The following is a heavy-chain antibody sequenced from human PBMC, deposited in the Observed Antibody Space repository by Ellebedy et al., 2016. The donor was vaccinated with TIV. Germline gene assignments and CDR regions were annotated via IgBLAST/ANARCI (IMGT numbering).Heavy chain of an antibody. V-gene: IGHV3-23*01. CDR2: ISNTGSRT. J-gene: IGHJ3*02. Sequence: GESLKISCAASGFTFSSYAMSWVRQAPGKGLEWVSTISNTGSRTYYADSVEGRLTISRDNSKNTLDLQLNSLRDEDTALYYCAREGYSSGRSGSFDIWGQGTMLTVS. CDR1: GFTFSSYA. CDR3: AREGYSSGRSGSFDI. D-gene: IGHD6-19*01.